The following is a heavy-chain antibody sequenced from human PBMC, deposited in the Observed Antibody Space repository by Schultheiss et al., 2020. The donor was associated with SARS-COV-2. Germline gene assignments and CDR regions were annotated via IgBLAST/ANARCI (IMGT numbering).Heavy chain of an antibody. Sequence: GESLKISCAASGFTFSSYSMNWVRQAPGKGLGWVSYISRSSSTIYYADSVKGRFTISRDNSKNTLYMQMNSLRVEDTAVYYCARELHSSSWYFDYWGQGTLVTVSS. CDR1: GFTFSSYS. CDR3: ARELHSSSWYFDY. D-gene: IGHD6-13*01. V-gene: IGHV3-48*01. J-gene: IGHJ4*02. CDR2: ISRSSSTI.